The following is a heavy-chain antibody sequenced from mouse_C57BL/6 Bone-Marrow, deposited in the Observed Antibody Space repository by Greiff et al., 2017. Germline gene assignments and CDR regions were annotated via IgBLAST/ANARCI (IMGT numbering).Heavy chain of an antibody. Sequence: EVKLMESGAVLVRPGASVNLSCTASGFNIKDDYMHWVQQRPEQGLEWIGWIDPENGATEYASKFQGKATITADTSSNTAYLQLSSLTSEDTAVYYCTTAVDYWGQGTTLTISS. CDR3: TTAVDY. V-gene: IGHV14-4*01. CDR2: IDPENGAT. CDR1: GFNIKDDY. J-gene: IGHJ2*01.